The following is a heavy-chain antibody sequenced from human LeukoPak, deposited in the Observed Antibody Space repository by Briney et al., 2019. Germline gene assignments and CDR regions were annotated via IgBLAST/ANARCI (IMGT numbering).Heavy chain of an antibody. CDR1: GYTFTSYY. D-gene: IGHD2-2*01. Sequence: GASVKVSCKASGYTFTSYYMHWVRLAPGQGLEWMGIVNPSGGSTSYAQRFQGRVTMTRDTSTSTVYMELSSLRSEDTAVYYCARGLGYCSSTSCYAVAAAGTYWGQGTLVTVSS. CDR2: VNPSGGST. CDR3: ARGLGYCSSTSCYAVAAAGTY. V-gene: IGHV1-46*01. J-gene: IGHJ4*02.